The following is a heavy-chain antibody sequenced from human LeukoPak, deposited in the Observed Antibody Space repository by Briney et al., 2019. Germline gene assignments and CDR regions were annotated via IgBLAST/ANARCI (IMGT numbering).Heavy chain of an antibody. J-gene: IGHJ3*02. D-gene: IGHD1-1*01. CDR1: GFTFSSYA. CDR2: ISGSGGST. Sequence: GGSLRLSCAASGFTFSSYAMSWVCQAPGKGLEWVSAISGSGGSTYYADSVRGRFTISRDNSKNTLYLQMNSLRAEDTAVYYCAKTRPYTPGAFDIWGQGTMVTVSS. CDR3: AKTRPYTPGAFDI. V-gene: IGHV3-23*01.